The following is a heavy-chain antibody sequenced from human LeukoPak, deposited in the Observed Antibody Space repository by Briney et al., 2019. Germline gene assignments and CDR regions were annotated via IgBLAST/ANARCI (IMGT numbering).Heavy chain of an antibody. V-gene: IGHV3-23*01. CDR1: GFTFNNYA. Sequence: GGSLRLSCAASGFTFNNYAMSWVRQAPGKGLEWVSAISGSGDNTYYADSVKGRFTISRDNSKNTLYLQMNSLRAVDTAVYYCAKNIRLGYYYGSGSYFDYWGQGTLVTVSS. CDR2: ISGSGDNT. CDR3: AKNIRLGYYYGSGSYFDY. J-gene: IGHJ4*02. D-gene: IGHD3-10*01.